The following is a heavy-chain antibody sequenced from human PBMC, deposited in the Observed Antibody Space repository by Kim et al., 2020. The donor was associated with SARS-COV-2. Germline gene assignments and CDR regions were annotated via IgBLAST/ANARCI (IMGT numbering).Heavy chain of an antibody. CDR2: IGGGGRTT. J-gene: IGHJ4*02. V-gene: IGHV3-23*01. D-gene: IGHD3-16*01. CDR3: AKGGDFDC. Sequence: GGSLRLSCAASGFTFSSSAMSWVRQAPGKGLEWVSIIGGGGRTTYYTDSVKGRFTISRDNSKNTVSLQMNSLRAEDTAVYYCAKGGDFDCWGQGTLVTVS. CDR1: GFTFSSSA.